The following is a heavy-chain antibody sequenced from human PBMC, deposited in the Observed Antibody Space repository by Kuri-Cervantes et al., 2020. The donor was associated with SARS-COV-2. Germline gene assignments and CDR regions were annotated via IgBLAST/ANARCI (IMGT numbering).Heavy chain of an antibody. D-gene: IGHD6-13*01. CDR1: GGSFSGYY. CDR2: INHSGST. CDR3: ARGFKIAAAGPFDY. V-gene: IGHV4-34*01. J-gene: IGHJ4*02. Sequence: NLSLTGAVYGGSFSGYYWSWIRQPPGKGLEWVGEINHSGSTNYNPSLKSRVTISVDTSKNQFSLKLSSVTAADTAVYYCARGFKIAAAGPFDYWGQGTLVTVSS.